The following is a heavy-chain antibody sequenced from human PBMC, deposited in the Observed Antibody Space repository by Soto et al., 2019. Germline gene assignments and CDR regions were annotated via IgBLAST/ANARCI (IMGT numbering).Heavy chain of an antibody. V-gene: IGHV1-69*13. J-gene: IGHJ4*02. D-gene: IGHD2-15*01. CDR2: IIPIFGTA. Sequence: SVKVSCKASGGTFSSYAISWVRQAPGQGLEWMGGIIPIFGTANYAQKFQGRVTITADESTSTAYMELSSLRSEDTDVYYCARDGYCSGGSSPLGYWGQGTLVTVSS. CDR3: ARDGYCSGGSSPLGY. CDR1: GGTFSSYA.